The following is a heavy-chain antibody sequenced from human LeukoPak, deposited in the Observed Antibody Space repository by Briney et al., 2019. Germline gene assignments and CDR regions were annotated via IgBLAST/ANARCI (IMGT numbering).Heavy chain of an antibody. CDR2: MSWNSGRR. CDR3: AKGPDYDILTPIDY. D-gene: IGHD3-9*01. CDR1: GFTFDDYA. V-gene: IGHV3-9*03. J-gene: IGHJ4*02. Sequence: LRLSCVASGFTFDDYAMHWVRQAPGKGLEGVSGMSWNSGRRGYADSVKGRFTISRDNAKTSLYLQMNSLRAEDLALYYCAKGPDYDILTPIDYWGQGTLVPVSS.